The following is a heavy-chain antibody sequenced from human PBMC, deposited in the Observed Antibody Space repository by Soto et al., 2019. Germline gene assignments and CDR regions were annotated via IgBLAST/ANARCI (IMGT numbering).Heavy chain of an antibody. V-gene: IGHV4-34*01. CDR1: GGSFSGYY. CDR3: ARGPVFSVVVPAAITPTFDY. J-gene: IGHJ4*02. Sequence: SETLSLTCAVYGGSFSGYYWSWIRQPPGKGLEWIGEINHSGSTNYNPSLKSRVTISVDTSKNQFSLKVSPVTAADTAVYYCARGPVFSVVVPAAITPTFDYWGQGTLVTVSS. D-gene: IGHD2-2*02. CDR2: INHSGST.